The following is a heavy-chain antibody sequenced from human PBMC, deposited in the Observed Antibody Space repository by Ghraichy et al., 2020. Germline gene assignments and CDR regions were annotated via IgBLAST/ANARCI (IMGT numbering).Heavy chain of an antibody. CDR3: AREGREKDTSGYYSKY. CDR2: ISSSSDYI. CDR1: GFTFSLYS. V-gene: IGHV3-21*01. D-gene: IGHD3-22*01. Sequence: GESLNISCAASGFTFSLYSMNWVRQAPGKGLEWVSSISSSSDYIYYADSVKGRFTIARDNAKNSLYLQMNSLRAEDTAVYYCAREGREKDTSGYYSKYWGQGTLVTVSS. J-gene: IGHJ4*02.